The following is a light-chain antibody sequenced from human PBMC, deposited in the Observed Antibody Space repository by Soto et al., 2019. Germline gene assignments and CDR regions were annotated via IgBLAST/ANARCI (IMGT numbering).Light chain of an antibody. J-gene: IGKJ1*01. CDR3: EQYYSTPWT. Sequence: DIVMTQSPDSLAVSLGERATINCKSSQSVLFSSHNKNSLAWYQQKPGQSPKLLIYWASTRESGVPDRFSGSGSGTDFTLTISSLQAEDVAVYYCEQYYSTPWTFGQGTKVEIK. CDR1: QSVLFSSHNKNS. CDR2: WAS. V-gene: IGKV4-1*01.